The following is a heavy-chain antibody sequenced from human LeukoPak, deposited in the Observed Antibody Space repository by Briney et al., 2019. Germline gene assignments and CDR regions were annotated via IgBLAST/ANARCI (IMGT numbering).Heavy chain of an antibody. J-gene: IGHJ4*02. CDR2: ISGSGGGT. CDR1: GFTFSSYA. V-gene: IGHV3-23*01. CDR3: AKDREYGDSCDYNG. D-gene: IGHD3-22*01. Sequence: GGSLRLSCAASGFTFSSYAMSWVRQAPEKGLEWVSTISGSGGGTYYADSVKGRFTISRDNPKNTVYLQMNSLRAEDTAVYYCAKDREYGDSCDYNGWGQGTLVTVSS.